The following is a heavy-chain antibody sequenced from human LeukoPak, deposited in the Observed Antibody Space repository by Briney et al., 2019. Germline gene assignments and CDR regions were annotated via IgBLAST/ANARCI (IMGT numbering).Heavy chain of an antibody. J-gene: IGHJ5*02. D-gene: IGHD3-9*01. Sequence: PSETLSLTCPVSGGSITSSYWSCIRHSPGKGMEWVGYIHYTGSTNYNPSLRSRVTMLIDTSKNQFSLKLSSVTAADTAVYYCARGRYSAGDNWFDPWGQGTLVTVSS. CDR1: GGSITSSY. CDR2: IHYTGST. V-gene: IGHV4-59*01. CDR3: ARGRYSAGDNWFDP.